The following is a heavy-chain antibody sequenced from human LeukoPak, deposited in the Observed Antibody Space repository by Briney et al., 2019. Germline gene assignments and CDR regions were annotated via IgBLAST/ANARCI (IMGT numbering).Heavy chain of an antibody. CDR3: ARGNKWLRQNFDY. D-gene: IGHD5-12*01. CDR1: GFTFSSYG. V-gene: IGHV3-33*01. J-gene: IGHJ4*02. CDR2: IWYDGSNK. Sequence: PGGSLRLSCAASGFTFSSYGMHCVRQAPGKGLEWVAVIWYDGSNKYYADSVKGRFTISRDNSKNTLYLQMNSLRAEDTAVYYCARGNKWLRQNFDYWGQGTLVTVSS.